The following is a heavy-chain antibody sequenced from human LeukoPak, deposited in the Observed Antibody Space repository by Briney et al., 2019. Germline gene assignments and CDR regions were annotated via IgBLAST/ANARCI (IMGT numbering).Heavy chain of an antibody. CDR1: GGSISSGSYY. J-gene: IGHJ4*02. CDR2: IYTSGST. V-gene: IGHV4-61*02. CDR3: ARGVIASGGNDFDY. D-gene: IGHD6-13*01. Sequence: SQTLSLTCTVSGGSISSGSYYWSWIRQPAGKGLEWIGRIYTSGSTNYNPSLKSRVTISVDTSKNQFSLKLSSVTAADTAVYYCARGVIASGGNDFDYWGQGALVTVSS.